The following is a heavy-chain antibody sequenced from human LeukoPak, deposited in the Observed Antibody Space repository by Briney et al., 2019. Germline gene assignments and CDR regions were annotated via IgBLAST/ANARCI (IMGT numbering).Heavy chain of an antibody. V-gene: IGHV3-7*01. CDR2: IDHNGNEK. J-gene: IGHJ6*04. Sequence: GGSLRLSCEASGFIFSDYWMTWVRQAPGKGLEWVANIDHNGNEKNYVDSVKGRFTISRDNAKNSLYLQMNSLRAEDTAVYYCAELGITMIGGVWGKGTTVTISS. D-gene: IGHD3-10*02. CDR1: GFIFSDYW. CDR3: AELGITMIGGV.